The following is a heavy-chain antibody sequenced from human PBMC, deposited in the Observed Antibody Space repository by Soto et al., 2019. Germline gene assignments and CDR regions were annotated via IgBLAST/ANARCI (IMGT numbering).Heavy chain of an antibody. J-gene: IGHJ5*02. CDR2: INHSGST. D-gene: IGHD3-10*01. V-gene: IGHV4-34*01. CDR1: GGSFSGYY. CDR3: ARPKVYYYGSGSSQNNWFAP. Sequence: SETLSLTCAVYGGSFSGYYWSWIRQPPGKGLEWIGEINHSGSTNYNPSLKSRVTISVDTSKNQFSLKLSSVTAADTAVYYCARPKVYYYGSGSSQNNWFAPWGQGTLVTVSS.